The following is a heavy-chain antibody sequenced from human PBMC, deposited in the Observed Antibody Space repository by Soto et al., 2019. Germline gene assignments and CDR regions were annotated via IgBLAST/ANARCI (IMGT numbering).Heavy chain of an antibody. J-gene: IGHJ5*02. CDR1: GFTFSDYY. V-gene: IGHV3-11*01. CDR3: ASSPVAVKDWFAP. D-gene: IGHD6-19*01. CDR2: ISSSGSTI. Sequence: GGSLRHSCASSGFTFSDYYMIWIRQAPGKGLEWVSYISSSGSTIYYADSVKGRFTISRDNAKNSLYLQMNSLRAEDRAVYYCASSPVAVKDWFAPWGQGTLVTVSS.